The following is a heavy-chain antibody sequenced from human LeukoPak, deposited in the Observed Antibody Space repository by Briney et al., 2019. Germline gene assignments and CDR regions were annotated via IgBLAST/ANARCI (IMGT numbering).Heavy chain of an antibody. D-gene: IGHD3-16*02. J-gene: IGHJ5*02. CDR2: IYDNGYT. V-gene: IGHV4-59*08. CDR3: ARRAFGGVIAANWFDP. Sequence: SETLSLTCTVPGGSMSTYYWSWIRQPPGKGLEWIGYIYDNGYTHYNPSLKSRVSISLDTSKGQFSLNLSSVTAADTAVYYCARRAFGGVIAANWFDPWGQGTLVTVSS. CDR1: GGSMSTYY.